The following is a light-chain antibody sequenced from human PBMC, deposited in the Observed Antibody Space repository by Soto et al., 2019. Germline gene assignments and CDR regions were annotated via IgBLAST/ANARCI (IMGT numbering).Light chain of an antibody. CDR1: QSITTF. V-gene: IGKV1-5*01. Sequence: DIQMTQSPSTLSASLGDRVTITCPASQSITTFLAWYQQKPGKAPQILIYDASKLEPGVPSRLSGGGSGTEFTLTISSLQPDDFATYYCQQYSTYPLTFGGGTRVEIK. J-gene: IGKJ4*01. CDR2: DAS. CDR3: QQYSTYPLT.